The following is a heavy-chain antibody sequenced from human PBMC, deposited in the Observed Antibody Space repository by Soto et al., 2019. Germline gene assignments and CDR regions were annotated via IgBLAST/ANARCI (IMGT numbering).Heavy chain of an antibody. D-gene: IGHD6-13*01. J-gene: IGHJ4*02. Sequence: QVQLQESGPGLVKPSQTLSLTCTVSGGSISSGGYYWSWIRQHPGKGLEWIGYIYYSGSNYYNQSLQSRVTISVDTSKNQFSLKLSSVTAADTAVYYCARDLLGSTYFDYWGQGTLVTVSS. CDR1: GGSISSGGYY. CDR2: IYYSGSN. CDR3: ARDLLGSTYFDY. V-gene: IGHV4-31*03.